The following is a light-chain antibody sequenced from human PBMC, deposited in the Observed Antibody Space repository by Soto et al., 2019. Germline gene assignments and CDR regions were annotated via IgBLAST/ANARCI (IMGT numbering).Light chain of an antibody. CDR1: SSDVGGYNY. Sequence: QSALTQPASVSGSPGQSITISCTGISSDVGGYNYVSWYQQHPGKAPKLMIYDVSNRPSGVSNRFSGSKSDNTASLTISGLQAEDEADYYCSSYTSSTTRVLGGGTKLTVL. CDR3: SSYTSSTTRV. J-gene: IGLJ2*01. V-gene: IGLV2-14*01. CDR2: DVS.